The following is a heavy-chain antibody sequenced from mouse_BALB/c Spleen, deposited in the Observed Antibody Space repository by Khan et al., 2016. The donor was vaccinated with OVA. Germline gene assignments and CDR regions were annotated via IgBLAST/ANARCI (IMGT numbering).Heavy chain of an antibody. Sequence: QIQLLQSGPELKKPGETVKISCKASGYTFTNYGMNWVKQAPGRGLKWMGWINTYTGKTTYADDFKGRFVLSLETSASTAYLQISTLKNEDMTTYCCARISSYCYSDVWGAGTTVTVSS. D-gene: IGHD6-2*01. V-gene: IGHV9-1*02. CDR3: ARISSYCYSDV. CDR2: INTYTGKT. CDR1: GYTFTNYG. J-gene: IGHJ1*01.